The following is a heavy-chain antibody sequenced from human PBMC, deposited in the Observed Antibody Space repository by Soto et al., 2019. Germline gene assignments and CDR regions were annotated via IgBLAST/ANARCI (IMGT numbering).Heavy chain of an antibody. V-gene: IGHV4-61*01. Sequence: QVQLQESGPGLVKPSETLSLTCTVSGGSVSSGSYYWSWIRQPPGKGLEWIGYIYYSGSTNYNPSLKSRVTISVDTSKNQFSLKLSSVTAADTAVYYCAKDGGAAAGASDWGQGTLVTVSS. D-gene: IGHD6-13*01. CDR1: GGSVSSGSYY. J-gene: IGHJ4*02. CDR3: AKDGGAAAGASD. CDR2: IYYSGST.